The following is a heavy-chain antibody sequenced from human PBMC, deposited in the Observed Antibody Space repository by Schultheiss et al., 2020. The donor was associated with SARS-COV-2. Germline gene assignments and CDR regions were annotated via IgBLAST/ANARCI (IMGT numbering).Heavy chain of an antibody. J-gene: IGHJ6*02. D-gene: IGHD3-22*01. Sequence: SETLSLTRAISGDSVSSNRAPWNWVRQSPSRGLEWLGRIYYRSKWYNEYAVSLKSRITISPDTSKNQFSLQLNSVTPEDTAVYYCARGIEGPLDTSGYYYYYYDIDVWGQGTTVTVSS. CDR2: IYYRSKWYN. V-gene: IGHV6-1*01. CDR1: GDSVSSNRAP. CDR3: ARGIEGPLDTSGYYYYYYDIDV.